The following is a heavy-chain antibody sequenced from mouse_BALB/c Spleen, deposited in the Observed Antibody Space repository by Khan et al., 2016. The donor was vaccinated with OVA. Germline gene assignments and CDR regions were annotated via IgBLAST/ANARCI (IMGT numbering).Heavy chain of an antibody. V-gene: IGHV1-37*01. J-gene: IGHJ3*01. Sequence: EVKLEESGPELVKPGASVKISCKASGYSFTGYFMNWVKQSHGKSLEWIGRINPYNGDTFYNQKFGGKATLTVDKYSRTAHMELLSLTSEDSAVYYCGTGPAWFAYWGQGTLVTVSA. CDR2: INPYNGDT. CDR3: GTGPAWFAY. CDR1: GYSFTGYF.